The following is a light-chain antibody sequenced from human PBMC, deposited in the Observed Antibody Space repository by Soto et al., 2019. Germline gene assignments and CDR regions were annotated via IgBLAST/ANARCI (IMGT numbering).Light chain of an antibody. J-gene: IGLJ1*01. Sequence: QSVLTQPASVSGSPGQSITISCTGTSSDVGGYNYVSWYQQHPGKAPKLMIYNVSKRPSGVSNRFSGSKSGNTASLTISGLQAEDEADYYCSSYTSSSTPCYVFGTGTKLTVL. V-gene: IGLV2-14*01. CDR1: SSDVGGYNY. CDR3: SSYTSSSTPCYV. CDR2: NVS.